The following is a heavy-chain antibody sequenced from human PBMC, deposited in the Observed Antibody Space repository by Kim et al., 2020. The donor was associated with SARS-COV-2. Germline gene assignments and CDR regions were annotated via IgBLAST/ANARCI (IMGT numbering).Heavy chain of an antibody. D-gene: IGHD3-16*01. V-gene: IGHV4-31*03. CDR3: AREIMITFGGVIDY. CDR2: IYYSGST. J-gene: IGHJ4*02. Sequence: SETLSLTCTVSGGSISSGGYYWSWIRQHPGKGLEWIGYIYYSGSTYYNPSLKSRVTISVDTSKNQFSLKLSSVTAADTAVYYCAREIMITFGGVIDYWGQGTLSPSPQ. CDR1: GGSISSGGYY.